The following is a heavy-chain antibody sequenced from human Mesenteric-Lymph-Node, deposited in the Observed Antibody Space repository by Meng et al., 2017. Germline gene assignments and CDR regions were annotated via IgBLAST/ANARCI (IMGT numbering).Heavy chain of an antibody. D-gene: IGHD4-17*01. V-gene: IGHV1-69*13. CDR1: GGTFSSYA. CDR3: ARDLGTVTTNFDY. J-gene: IGHJ4*02. CDR2: IIPIFGTA. Sequence: SVKVSCKASGGTFSSYAISWVRQAPGQGLEWMGGIIPIFGTANYAQKFQGRVTITADESTSTAYMELSSLRSEDTAVYYCARDLGTVTTNFDYWGQGTLVTVSS.